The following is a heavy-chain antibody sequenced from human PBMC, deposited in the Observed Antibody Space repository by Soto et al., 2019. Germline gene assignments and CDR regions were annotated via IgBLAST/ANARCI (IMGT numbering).Heavy chain of an antibody. Sequence: PGGSLRLSCAASGFTFSSYAMHWVRQSPGKGLEWVAVISYDGSNKYYADSVKGRFTISRDNSKNTLYLQMNSLRAEDTAVYYCARCQRAAMVNCYCYYGMDVWGQGTTVTVSS. D-gene: IGHD5-18*01. J-gene: IGHJ6*02. CDR3: ARCQRAAMVNCYCYYGMDV. CDR1: GFTFSSYA. V-gene: IGHV3-30-3*01. CDR2: ISYDGSNK.